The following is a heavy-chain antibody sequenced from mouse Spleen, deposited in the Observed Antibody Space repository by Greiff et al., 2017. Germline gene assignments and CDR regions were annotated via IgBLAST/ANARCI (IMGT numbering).Heavy chain of an antibody. CDR2: IWSGGST. CDR3: ASQTARAPYWFAY. J-gene: IGHJ3*01. Sequence: QVQLQQSGPGLVQPSQSLSITCTVSGFSLTSYGVHWVRQSPGKGLEWLGVIWSGGSTDYNAAFISRLSISKDNSKSQVFFKMNSLQADDTAIYYCASQTARAPYWFAYWGQGTLVTVSA. D-gene: IGHD3-2*01. V-gene: IGHV2-2*01. CDR1: GFSLTSYG.